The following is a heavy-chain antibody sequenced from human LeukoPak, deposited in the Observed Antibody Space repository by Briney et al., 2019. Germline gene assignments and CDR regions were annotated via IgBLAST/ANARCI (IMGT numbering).Heavy chain of an antibody. D-gene: IGHD2-15*01. J-gene: IGHJ4*02. V-gene: IGHV3-33*06. CDR3: AKDPPYSLDY. CDR1: GFTFSNYG. Sequence: GGSLRLSCAASGFTFSNYGMHWVRQAPGKGLEWVAIIWYDGSNKNYADSVKGRFTISRDNSKNTLYLQMNSLRAEDTAVYYCAKDPPYSLDYWGQGTQVTVSS. CDR2: IWYDGSNK.